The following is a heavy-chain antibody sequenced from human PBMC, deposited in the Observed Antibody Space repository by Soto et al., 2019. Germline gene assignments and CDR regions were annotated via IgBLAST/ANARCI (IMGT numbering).Heavy chain of an antibody. D-gene: IGHD2-21*02. J-gene: IGHJ4*02. CDR2: ITTTGDTT. Sequence: QLVESEGGLVQPGGSLRLSCEASGFIFTTSDMSWVRQAPGKGLEWVSSITTTGDTTHYADSVRGRFTISRDNARKRGDLQRNSLRVDDTAVYYCAEGGGGDHGYWGQGTLVAVSS. V-gene: IGHV3-23*04. CDR3: AEGGGGDHGY. CDR1: GFIFTTSD.